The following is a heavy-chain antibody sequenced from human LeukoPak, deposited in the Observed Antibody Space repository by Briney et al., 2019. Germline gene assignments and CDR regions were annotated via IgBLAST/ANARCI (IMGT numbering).Heavy chain of an antibody. CDR1: GFTFSNAW. CDR2: IKSKTDGGAT. J-gene: IGHJ3*02. CDR3: TTEGSSGNSVRAFDI. V-gene: IGHV3-15*01. D-gene: IGHD4-23*01. Sequence: PGGSLRLSCAASGFTFSNAWMSWVRQAPGKGLEWVGRIKSKTDGGATDYAAPVKGRFTISRDDSKNTLYLQMNSLKTEDTAVYYCTTEGSSGNSVRAFDIWGQGTMVTVSS.